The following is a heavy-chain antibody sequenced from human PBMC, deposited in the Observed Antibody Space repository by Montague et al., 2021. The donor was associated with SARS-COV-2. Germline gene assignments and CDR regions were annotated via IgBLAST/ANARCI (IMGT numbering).Heavy chain of an antibody. J-gene: IGHJ6*02. Sequence: SESLSLTCTVSGGSISSSSYYWGWIRQPPGKGLEWIGSIYYTGSTYYNPSLKSRVTISVDTSKNQFSLKLSSVTAADTAVYYCARDTRIAMLVVVTRYGLDVWGQGTTVIVSS. CDR2: IYYTGST. V-gene: IGHV4-39*07. CDR3: ARDTRIAMLVVVTRYGLDV. D-gene: IGHD3-22*01. CDR1: GGSISSSSYY.